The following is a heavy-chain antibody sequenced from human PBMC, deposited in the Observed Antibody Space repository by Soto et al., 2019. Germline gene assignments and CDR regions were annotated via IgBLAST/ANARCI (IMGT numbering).Heavy chain of an antibody. D-gene: IGHD4-17*01. CDR1: GGSINDGSYH. Sequence: SETLSLTCTVSGGSINDGSYHWSWLRQHPGKGLEFIGYIFYTGSKYHNPSLETRVTMSADTSNNEVSLRLHSLTAADTAVYYCARLDYGVSAFDLWGRGTLVTVSS. CDR3: ARLDYGVSAFDL. V-gene: IGHV4-31*03. CDR2: IFYTGSK. J-gene: IGHJ4*02.